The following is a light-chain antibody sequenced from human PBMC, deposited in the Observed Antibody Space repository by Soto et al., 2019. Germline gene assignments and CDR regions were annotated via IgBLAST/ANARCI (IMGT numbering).Light chain of an antibody. CDR3: AAWDDSLHVV. V-gene: IGLV1-44*01. CDR2: SDN. CDR1: SSNIGTYT. Sequence: QSVLTQPPSASGTPGQRVTISCSGSSSNIGTYTVNWYQQLPGMAPKFLINSDNQRPSGVPDRFSGSKSGTSASLAISGLQSEDEADYYCAAWDDSLHVVFGGGTKVTVL. J-gene: IGLJ2*01.